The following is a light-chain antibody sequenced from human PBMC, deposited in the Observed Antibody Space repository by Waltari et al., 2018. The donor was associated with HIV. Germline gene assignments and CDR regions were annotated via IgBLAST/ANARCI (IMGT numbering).Light chain of an antibody. J-gene: IGKJ3*01. CDR1: QSLTSN. Sequence: EIVMTQSPATLSVSLGERATLSCRASQSLTSNLAWYQQKPGQAPRLLIYGASTRATGIPARFSGSGSGTEFTLTISSLQSEDFAVYYCQQRSSWPPITFGPGTKVDIK. CDR3: QQRSSWPPIT. V-gene: IGKV3-15*01. CDR2: GAS.